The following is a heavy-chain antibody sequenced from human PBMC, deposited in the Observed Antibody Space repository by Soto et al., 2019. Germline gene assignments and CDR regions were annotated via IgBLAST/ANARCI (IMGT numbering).Heavy chain of an antibody. CDR1: GGTFRSYV. D-gene: IGHD1-1*01. V-gene: IGHV1-69*12. CDR2: SIPMDGTT. Sequence: QVQLVQSGAEVKKPGSSVKVSCKASGGTFRSYVTSWVRQAPGQGLEWLGGSIPMDGTTYYAQTFQGRVTISGDESTRTAFMELSSLRSEDTAVYYCARIGTLDWIDDYWGEGTLVTVSS. CDR3: ARIGTLDWIDDY. J-gene: IGHJ4*02.